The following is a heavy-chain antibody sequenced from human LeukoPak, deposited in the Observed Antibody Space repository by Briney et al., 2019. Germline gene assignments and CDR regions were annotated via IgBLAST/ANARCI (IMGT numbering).Heavy chain of an antibody. CDR1: GFTFSSYW. CDR3: ASPIAVADYYYYYYMDV. V-gene: IGHV3-74*01. CDR2: INSDGSST. D-gene: IGHD6-19*01. J-gene: IGHJ6*03. Sequence: PGGSLRLSCAASGFTFSSYWMHWVRQAPGKGLVWVSRINSDGSSTSYADSVKGRLTISRDNAKNTLYLQMNSLRAEDTAVYYCASPIAVADYYYYYYMDVWGKGSTVTVSS.